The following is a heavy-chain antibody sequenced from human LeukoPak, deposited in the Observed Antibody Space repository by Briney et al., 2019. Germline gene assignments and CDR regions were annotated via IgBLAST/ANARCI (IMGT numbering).Heavy chain of an antibody. V-gene: IGHV3-21*04. D-gene: IGHD3-10*01. J-gene: IGHJ5*02. CDR2: ISSSSSYI. Sequence: GGSLRLSCAASGYTFSSYSMNWVRQAPGKGLEWVSSISSSSSYIYYADSVKGRVTISRDNSTSSLYLQMNSLRAEDTAVYYCARDMRFGELSWFDPWGQGTLVTVSS. CDR1: GYTFSSYS. CDR3: ARDMRFGELSWFDP.